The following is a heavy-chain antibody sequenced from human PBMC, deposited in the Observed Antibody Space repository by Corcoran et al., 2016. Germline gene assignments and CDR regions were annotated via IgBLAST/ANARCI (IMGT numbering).Heavy chain of an antibody. CDR3: ATQRNYGFFDY. CDR1: GFTVSSNY. CDR2: IYSGGST. D-gene: IGHD1-7*01. V-gene: IGHV3-53*01. J-gene: IGHJ4*02. Sequence: EVQLVESGGGLIQPGGSLRLSCAASGFTVSSNYMSWVRQAPGKGLEWVSVIYSGGSTYYADSVKGRFTIPRDNSKNTLYLQMNSRRAEDTAVYYCATQRNYGFFDYWGQGTLVTVSS.